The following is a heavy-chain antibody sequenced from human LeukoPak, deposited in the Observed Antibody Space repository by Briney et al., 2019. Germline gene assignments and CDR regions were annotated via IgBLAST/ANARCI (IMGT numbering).Heavy chain of an antibody. J-gene: IGHJ4*02. CDR3: AKFSGAYDSSDYYYGFVDY. CDR2: ISYDGSNK. V-gene: IGHV3-30*18. D-gene: IGHD3-22*01. CDR1: GFTFSNSG. Sequence: SGGSLRLSCAASGFTFSNSGMHWVRQAPGKGLEWVAVISYDGSNKYYADSVKGRFTISRDNSKNTLYLQVNSLRAEDTAVYYCAKFSGAYDSSDYYYGFVDYWGQGTLVTVSS.